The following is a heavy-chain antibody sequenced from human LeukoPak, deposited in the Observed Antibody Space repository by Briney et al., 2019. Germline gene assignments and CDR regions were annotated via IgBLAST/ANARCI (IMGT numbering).Heavy chain of an antibody. CDR1: GYTLTELS. V-gene: IGHV1-24*01. CDR2: FDPEDGET. J-gene: IGHJ5*02. Sequence: ASVKVSCKVSGYTLTELSMHWVRQAPGKGLEWMGGFDPEDGETIYAQKFQGRVTMTEDTSTDTAYMELSGLRSEDTAVYYCARVPAAQPPDGWFDPWGQGTLATVSS. D-gene: IGHD2-2*01. CDR3: ARVPAAQPPDGWFDP.